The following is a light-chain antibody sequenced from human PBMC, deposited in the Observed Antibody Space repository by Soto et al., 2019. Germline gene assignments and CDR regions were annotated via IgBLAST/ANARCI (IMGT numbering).Light chain of an antibody. CDR2: ANS. Sequence: QTVVTQPPSVSGSPGQRVAISCIGSGSNIGAGYDVHWYQQLPGAAPKLVIFANSNRPSGVPDRFSAFKAGKSASLAITGLQVEDEADYYCQSYDSVLSGSVIFGGGTQLTVL. CDR3: QSYDSVLSGSVI. V-gene: IGLV1-40*01. J-gene: IGLJ2*01. CDR1: GSNIGAGYD.